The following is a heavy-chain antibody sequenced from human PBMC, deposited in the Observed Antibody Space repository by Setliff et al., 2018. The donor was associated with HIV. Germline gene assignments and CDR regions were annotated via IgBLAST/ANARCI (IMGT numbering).Heavy chain of an antibody. CDR1: GFTFSRYW. CDR2: IKQDGSEE. CDR3: ARDTSRSGWYYFDY. V-gene: IGHV3-7*05. Sequence: GSLRLSCAASGFTFSRYWMTWVRQAPGKGLEWVANIKQDGSEENCVDSVKGRFTISRDNAKNSLYLQMNSLRAEDTAVFYCARDTSRSGWYYFDYWGQGTLVTVSS. D-gene: IGHD6-19*01. J-gene: IGHJ4*02.